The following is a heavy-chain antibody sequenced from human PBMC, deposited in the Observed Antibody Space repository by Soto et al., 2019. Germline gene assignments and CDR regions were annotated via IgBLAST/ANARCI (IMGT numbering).Heavy chain of an antibody. CDR3: ARGGLPGVWFDP. CDR2: IFYSGST. J-gene: IGHJ5*02. V-gene: IGHV4-59*01. D-gene: IGHD2-15*01. CDR1: GGSISNYY. Sequence: SETLSLTCTVSGGSISNYYWSWIRQPPGKGLDWIGYIFYSGSTNYNPSLKSRGTLSVDTSKNQFSLQLTSVTAADTAVYYCARGGLPGVWFDPWGQGTLVTVSS.